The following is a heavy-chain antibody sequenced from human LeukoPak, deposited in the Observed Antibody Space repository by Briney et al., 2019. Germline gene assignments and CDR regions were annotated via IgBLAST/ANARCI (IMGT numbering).Heavy chain of an antibody. D-gene: IGHD1-26*01. V-gene: IGHV5-51*01. J-gene: IGHJ4*02. CDR2: IYPGDSDT. CDR1: GFNFTSYW. Sequence: GESLKISCQASGFNFTSYWIGWVRQMPGKGLEWMGIIYPGDSDTRYSPSFQGQVTISADKSISTAYLQWSSLKASDTAMYYCASVPRYGGHQFDYWGQGTLVTVSS. CDR3: ASVPRYGGHQFDY.